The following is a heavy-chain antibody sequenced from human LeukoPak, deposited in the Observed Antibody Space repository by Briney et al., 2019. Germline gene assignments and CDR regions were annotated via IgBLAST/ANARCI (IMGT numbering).Heavy chain of an antibody. CDR2: ISAYNGNT. D-gene: IGHD5-12*01. CDR3: ARDWVRSPTTHYYGMDV. CDR1: GYTFTSYG. Sequence: GASVKVSCKASGYTFTSYGISWVRQAPGQGLEWMGWISAYNGNTNYAQKLQGRVTMTTDTSTSTAYMELRSLRSDDTAVYYCARDWVRSPTTHYYGMDVWGQGTTVTVSS. J-gene: IGHJ6*02. V-gene: IGHV1-18*01.